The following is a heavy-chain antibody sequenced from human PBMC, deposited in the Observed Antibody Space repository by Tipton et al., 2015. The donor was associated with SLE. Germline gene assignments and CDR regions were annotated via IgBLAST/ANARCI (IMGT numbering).Heavy chain of an antibody. J-gene: IGHJ4*02. V-gene: IGHV4-59*11. CDR3: ARVKTVAALDY. CDR2: LYYSGST. Sequence: TLSLTCTVSGTSIDSHYWAWIRQSPGKGLEWIGYLYYSGSTNYSSSLKSRVTITVDTSKAQFSLRLTSVTAADTAVYYCARVKTVAALDYWGQGILVSVSS. CDR1: GTSIDSHY. D-gene: IGHD2-21*02.